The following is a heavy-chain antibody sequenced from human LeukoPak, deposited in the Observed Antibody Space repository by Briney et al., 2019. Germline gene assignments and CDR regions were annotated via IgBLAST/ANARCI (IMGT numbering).Heavy chain of an antibody. Sequence: ASVTVSCKASGYIFTDYYMHWVRQAPGQGLEWMGWINPNSGGTNYAQKFQGRVTMTRDTSISTAYMEVSRLGFDDTAVYYCARVTRTDYFDYWGQGTLVTVSS. V-gene: IGHV1-2*02. J-gene: IGHJ4*02. CDR2: INPNSGGT. CDR3: ARVTRTDYFDY. CDR1: GYIFTDYY. D-gene: IGHD1-1*01.